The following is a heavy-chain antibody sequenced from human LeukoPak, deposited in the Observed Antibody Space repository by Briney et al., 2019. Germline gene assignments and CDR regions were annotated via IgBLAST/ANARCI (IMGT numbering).Heavy chain of an antibody. CDR3: AGGTKPRTYDY. Sequence: SETLTLTCAVYGGFFSGYYWSWIRQPPGKGLEWIGESNHSGSTNYNPSLKSRVTISVDTSKNQFSLKLSSVTAADTAVYYCAGGTKPRTYDYWGQGTLVTVSS. CDR1: GGFFSGYY. J-gene: IGHJ4*02. D-gene: IGHD1-14*01. V-gene: IGHV4-34*01. CDR2: SNHSGST.